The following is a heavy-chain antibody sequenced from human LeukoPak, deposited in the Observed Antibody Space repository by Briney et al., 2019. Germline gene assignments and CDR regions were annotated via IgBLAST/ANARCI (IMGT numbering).Heavy chain of an antibody. Sequence: SETLSLTCAVYGGSFSGYYWSWIRQPPGKGLEWIGYIYYSGSTNYNPSLKSRVTISVDTSKNQFSLKLSSVTAADTAVYYCARDAGYGAPVDYWGQGTLVTVSS. CDR1: GGSFSGYY. CDR3: ARDAGYGAPVDY. J-gene: IGHJ4*02. CDR2: IYYSGST. D-gene: IGHD4-17*01. V-gene: IGHV4-59*01.